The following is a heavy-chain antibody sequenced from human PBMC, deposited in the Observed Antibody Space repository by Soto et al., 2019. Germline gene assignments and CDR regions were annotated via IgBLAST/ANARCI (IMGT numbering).Heavy chain of an antibody. J-gene: IGHJ4*02. V-gene: IGHV3-23*01. D-gene: IGHD4-17*01. CDR1: GFTFSSYA. CDR3: AKATYGDYDPFDY. Sequence: PGGSLRLSCAASGFTFSSYAMSWVRQAPGKGLKWVSAISGSGGSTYYADSVKGRFTISRDNSKNTLYLQMNSLRAEDTAVYYCAKATYGDYDPFDYWGQGTLVTVSS. CDR2: ISGSGGST.